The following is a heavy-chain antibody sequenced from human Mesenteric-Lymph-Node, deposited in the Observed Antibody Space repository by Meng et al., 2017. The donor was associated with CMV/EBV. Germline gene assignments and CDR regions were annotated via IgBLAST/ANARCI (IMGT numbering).Heavy chain of an antibody. CDR3: AKPFLRGQLYYYYGMDV. CDR2: IYSGGST. CDR1: GFTVGSNY. Sequence: GGSLRLSCAASGFTVGSNYMSWVRQAPGKGLEWVAVIYSGGSTYYADSVKGRFTISRDNSKNTLYLQMNSLRAEDTAVYYCAKPFLRGQLYYYYGMDVWGQGTTVTVSS. J-gene: IGHJ6*02. V-gene: IGHV3-53*01. D-gene: IGHD1-1*01.